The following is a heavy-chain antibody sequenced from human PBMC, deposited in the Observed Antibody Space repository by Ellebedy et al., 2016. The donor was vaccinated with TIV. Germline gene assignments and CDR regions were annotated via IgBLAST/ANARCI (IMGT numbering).Heavy chain of an antibody. CDR3: AKSRYCSAGSCYQFDY. Sequence: GESLKISXAASGFTFSSYTMTWVRQAPGEGLEWVSVISGDGGVTFYADSVKGRFTISRDNSRNTVSLQMNGLRAEDTALYYCAKSRYCSAGSCYQFDYWGQGILVTVSA. CDR1: GFTFSSYT. V-gene: IGHV3-23*01. CDR2: ISGDGGVT. D-gene: IGHD2-15*01. J-gene: IGHJ4*02.